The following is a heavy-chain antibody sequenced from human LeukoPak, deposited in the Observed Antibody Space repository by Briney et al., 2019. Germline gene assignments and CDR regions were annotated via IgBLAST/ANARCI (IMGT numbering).Heavy chain of an antibody. J-gene: IGHJ3*02. CDR2: IYSGGST. Sequence: PGGSLRLSCAASGFTVSSDYMSWVRRAPGKGLEWVSVIYSGGSTYYADSVKGRFTISRDNSKNTLYLQMNSLRAEDTAVYYCAREGGYGSGSYFAFDIWGQGTMVTVSS. CDR3: AREGGYGSGSYFAFDI. V-gene: IGHV3-53*01. CDR1: GFTVSSDY. D-gene: IGHD3-10*01.